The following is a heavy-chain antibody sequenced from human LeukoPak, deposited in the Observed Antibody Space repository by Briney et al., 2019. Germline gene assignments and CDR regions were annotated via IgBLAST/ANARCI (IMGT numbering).Heavy chain of an antibody. Sequence: ETLSLTCTVSGGSISSYYWSWIRQPPGKGLEWIGYIYYSGSTNYNPSLKSRVTISVDTSKNQFSLKLSSVTAADTAVYYCARDRHDYKGTYYYYMDVWGKGTTVTVSS. CDR1: GGSISSYY. J-gene: IGHJ6*03. CDR2: IYYSGST. V-gene: IGHV4-59*01. CDR3: ARDRHDYKGTYYYYMDV. D-gene: IGHD4-11*01.